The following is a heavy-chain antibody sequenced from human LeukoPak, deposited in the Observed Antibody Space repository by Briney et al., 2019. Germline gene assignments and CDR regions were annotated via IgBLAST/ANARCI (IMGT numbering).Heavy chain of an antibody. CDR1: GFTFRSSW. CDR3: ARDLSFSPDY. V-gene: IGHV3-74*01. J-gene: IGHJ4*02. Sequence: GGSLRLSCAASGFTFRSSWMHWVRQVPGKGLVWVSHISPDGDFKDYADSAKGRFIISRDNAKNTLFLQMNRLRAEDTALYFCARDLSFSPDYWGQGTLVTVSS. CDR2: ISPDGDFK.